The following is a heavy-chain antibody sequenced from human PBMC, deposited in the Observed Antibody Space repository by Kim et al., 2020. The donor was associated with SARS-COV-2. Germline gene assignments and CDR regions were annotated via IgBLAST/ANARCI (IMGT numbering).Heavy chain of an antibody. V-gene: IGHV4-59*01. CDR2: IYYSGST. CDR3: AVVGATGYYFDY. CDR1: GGSISSYY. D-gene: IGHD1-26*01. J-gene: IGHJ4*02. Sequence: SETLSLTCTVSGGSISSYYWSWIRQPPGKGLEWIGYIYYSGSTNYNPSLKSRVTISVDTSKNQFSLKLSSVTAADTAVYYCAVVGATGYYFDYWGQGTLVTVSS.